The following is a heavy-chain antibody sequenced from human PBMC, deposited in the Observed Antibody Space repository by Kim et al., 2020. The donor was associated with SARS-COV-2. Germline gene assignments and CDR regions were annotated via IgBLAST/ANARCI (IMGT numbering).Heavy chain of an antibody. D-gene: IGHD6-19*01. CDR2: IIPVFGSG. CDR3: ARWAGVSRNSGWYGPFDY. CDR1: GGTFNTYA. V-gene: IGHV1-69*13. Sequence: SVKVSCKASGGTFNTYAIGWVRQAPGQGLEWMGGIIPVFGSGNYAQRFQGRVTITADESTTTAYMELSSLRSEDTAVYYCARWAGVSRNSGWYGPFDYWGQGTLVTVSS. J-gene: IGHJ4*02.